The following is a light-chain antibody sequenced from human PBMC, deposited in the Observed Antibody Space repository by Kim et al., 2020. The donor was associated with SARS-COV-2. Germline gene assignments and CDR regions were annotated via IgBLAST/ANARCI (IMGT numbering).Light chain of an antibody. Sequence: AYGGDRVTMSCRASQDVGTYLTWFQQRPGKAPNLLIFAASTLQSGVPTRFSGSGSGTDFTLTISSLRPEDFATYYCQQGFSTPRTFGQGTKVDIK. V-gene: IGKV1-39*01. J-gene: IGKJ1*01. CDR1: QDVGTY. CDR3: QQGFSTPRT. CDR2: AAS.